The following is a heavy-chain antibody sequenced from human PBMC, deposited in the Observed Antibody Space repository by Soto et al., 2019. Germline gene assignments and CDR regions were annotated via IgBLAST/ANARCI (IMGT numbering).Heavy chain of an antibody. CDR1: AYTSTSYF. CDR2: IIPILDIT. V-gene: IGHV1-69*02. D-gene: IGHD1-7*01. CDR3: ARPTSTGTTSGYYFDY. J-gene: IGHJ4*02. Sequence: SVKVSCKASAYTSTSYFMHWVRQAPGQGLEWMGRIIPILDITDYAQRFQGRVTITADKSTSTAYMELSSLSSDDTAVYYCARPTSTGTTSGYYFDYWGQGTLVTVSS.